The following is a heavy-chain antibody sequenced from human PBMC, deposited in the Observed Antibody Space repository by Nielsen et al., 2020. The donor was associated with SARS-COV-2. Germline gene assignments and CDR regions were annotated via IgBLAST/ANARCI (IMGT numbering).Heavy chain of an antibody. CDR2: ISYDGSNK. J-gene: IGHJ4*02. D-gene: IGHD6-19*01. V-gene: IGHV3-30*03. Sequence: GESLKISCAASGFTFSSYGMHWVRQAPGKGLEWVAVISYDGSNKYYADSVKGRFTVSRDNSKNTVFLQINSLRAEDTAVYYCARDLEAANQWLVTDYWGQGTLVTVSS. CDR1: GFTFSSYG. CDR3: ARDLEAANQWLVTDY.